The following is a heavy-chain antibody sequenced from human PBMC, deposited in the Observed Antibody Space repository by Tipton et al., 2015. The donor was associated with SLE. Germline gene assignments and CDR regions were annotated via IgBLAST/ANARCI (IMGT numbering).Heavy chain of an antibody. V-gene: IGHV4-38-2*02. CDR2: IYYSGSP. J-gene: IGHJ6*03. CDR1: GFYISSGFN. Sequence: TLSLTCTVSGFYISSGFNWGWIRQPPGKGLEWIGNIYYSGSPYYNPSLKSRVTISVNTSKNQFSLRLSSVTAADTGVYYCARGVRGYYDNYFMDVWGKGTTVTVSS. CDR3: ARGVRGYYDNYFMDV. D-gene: IGHD3-3*01.